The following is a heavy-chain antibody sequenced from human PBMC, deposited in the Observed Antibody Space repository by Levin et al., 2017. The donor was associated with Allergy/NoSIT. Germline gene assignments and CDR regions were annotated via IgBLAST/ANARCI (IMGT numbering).Heavy chain of an antibody. CDR2: IWYDGSNK. D-gene: IGHD2-15*01. V-gene: IGHV3-33*01. Sequence: GGSLRLSCAASGFTFSSYGMHWVRQAPGKGLEWVAVIWYDGSNKYYADSVKGRFTISRDNSKNTLYLQMNSLRAEDTAVYYCARDKGSGGSCYDYWGQGTLVTVSS. J-gene: IGHJ4*02. CDR3: ARDKGSGGSCYDY. CDR1: GFTFSSYG.